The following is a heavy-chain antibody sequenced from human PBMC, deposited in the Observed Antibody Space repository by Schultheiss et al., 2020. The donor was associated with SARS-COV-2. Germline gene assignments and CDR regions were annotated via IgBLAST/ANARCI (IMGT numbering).Heavy chain of an antibody. Sequence: GESLKISCAASGFILTNYWMSWVRQAPGKGLEWVANIKQDGSEKYYVDSVKGRFTISRDNAKNSLYLQMNSLGAEDTAVYYCARKIKAVAGTSYYYYGMDVWGQGTTVTVSS. CDR2: IKQDGSEK. CDR3: ARKIKAVAGTSYYYYGMDV. V-gene: IGHV3-7*03. J-gene: IGHJ6*02. CDR1: GFILTNYW. D-gene: IGHD6-19*01.